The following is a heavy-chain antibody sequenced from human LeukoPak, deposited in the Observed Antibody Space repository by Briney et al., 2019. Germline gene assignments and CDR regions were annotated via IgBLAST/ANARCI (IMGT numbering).Heavy chain of an antibody. CDR2: IYTSGIT. V-gene: IGHV4-4*07. CDR1: GGSISSYY. J-gene: IGHJ3*02. CDR3: ARRTRNYVGEAFDI. Sequence: KPSETLSLPCTVSGGSISSYYWSWIRQPAGKGLEWIGRIYTSGITNYNPSLKTRVTISVNTSKNQFSLKLSSVTAADTAVYYCARRTRNYVGEAFDIWGQGTMVTVSS. D-gene: IGHD3-10*01.